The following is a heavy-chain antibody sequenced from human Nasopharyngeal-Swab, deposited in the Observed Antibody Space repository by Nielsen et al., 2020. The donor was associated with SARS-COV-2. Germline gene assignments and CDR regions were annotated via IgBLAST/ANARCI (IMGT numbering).Heavy chain of an antibody. CDR2: ISCDGNNK. V-gene: IGHV3-30*18. D-gene: IGHD5-12*01. J-gene: IGHJ6*02. Sequence: WIRQPPGKGLEWVSVISCDGNNKSYADSVKGRFTISRDTSKNTLYLQMDSLRAEDTTMYYCAKDLAKTVASATPCCYDMDVWGQGTTVTVSS. CDR3: AKDLAKTVASATPCCYDMDV.